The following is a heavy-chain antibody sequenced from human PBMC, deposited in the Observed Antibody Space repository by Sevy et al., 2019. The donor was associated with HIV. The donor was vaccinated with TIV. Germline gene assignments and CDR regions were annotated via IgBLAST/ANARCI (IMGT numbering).Heavy chain of an antibody. Sequence: GGSLRLSCAASGFTFSNYGMHWVRQAPGKGLEWVAVIWNDGSNKYYADFVKGRFTISRGNSKNTLYLQMNSLRVEDTAVYFCARGGDFNDRSAKRDFDYWGQGTLVTVPS. CDR2: IWNDGSNK. J-gene: IGHJ4*02. V-gene: IGHV3-33*01. D-gene: IGHD3-22*01. CDR3: ARGGDFNDRSAKRDFDY. CDR1: GFTFSNYG.